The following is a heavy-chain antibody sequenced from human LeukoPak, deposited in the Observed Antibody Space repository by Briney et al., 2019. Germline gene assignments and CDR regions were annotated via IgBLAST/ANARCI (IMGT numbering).Heavy chain of an antibody. Sequence: SQTLSLTCTVSGGSISSGSYYWSWIRQPAGKGLEWIGRIYTSGSTNYNPSLKSRVTISVDTSKNQSSLKLSSVTAADTAVYYCARDLGNYYDSSGYFAFDIWGQGTMVTVSS. D-gene: IGHD3-22*01. CDR2: IYTSGST. CDR3: ARDLGNYYDSSGYFAFDI. V-gene: IGHV4-61*02. CDR1: GGSISSGSYY. J-gene: IGHJ3*02.